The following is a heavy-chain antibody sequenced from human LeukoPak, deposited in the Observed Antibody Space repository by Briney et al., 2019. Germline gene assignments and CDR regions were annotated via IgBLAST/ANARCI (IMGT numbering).Heavy chain of an antibody. CDR2: IYYSGST. J-gene: IGHJ6*03. D-gene: IGHD5-18*01. V-gene: IGHV4-59*01. CDR3: AREGGYSYGYYMDV. CDR1: GGSISSYY. Sequence: SETLSLTCTVSGGSISSYYWSWIRQPPGKGLEWIGYIYYSGSTNYNPSLKSRVTISVDTSKNQLSLKLSSVTAADTAVYYCAREGGYSYGYYMDVWGKGTTVTVSS.